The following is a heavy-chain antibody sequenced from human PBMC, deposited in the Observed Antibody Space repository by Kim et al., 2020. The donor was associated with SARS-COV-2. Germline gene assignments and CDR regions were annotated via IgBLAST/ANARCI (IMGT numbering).Heavy chain of an antibody. CDR3: ANNTLGTIVGVVKALYGMDV. CDR1: GFTFSSYA. V-gene: IGHV3-23*01. D-gene: IGHD3-3*01. CDR2: ISGSGGST. J-gene: IGHJ6*02. Sequence: GGSLRLSCAASGFTFSSYAMSWVRQAPGKGLEWVSAISGSGGSTYYADSVKGRFTISRDNSKNTLYLQMNSLRAEDTAVYYCANNTLGTIVGVVKALYGMDVWGQGTTVTVSS.